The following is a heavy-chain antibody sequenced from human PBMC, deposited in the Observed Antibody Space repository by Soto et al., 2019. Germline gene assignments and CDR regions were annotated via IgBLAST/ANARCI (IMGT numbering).Heavy chain of an antibody. J-gene: IGHJ6*03. D-gene: IGHD1-26*01. CDR2: ISYDGTNK. CDR1: GFTFSRFA. V-gene: IGHV3-30*18. CDR3: AKDSSLGFYMDV. Sequence: QVQFVESGGGVVQPGTSLRLSCIASGFTFSRFAIHWVRQAPGKGLEWVAVISYDGTNKYYGAFVKGRFSLSRDDSENTAYLQMNSLRPDDTALYYCAKDSSLGFYMDVWGRGTTVTVSS.